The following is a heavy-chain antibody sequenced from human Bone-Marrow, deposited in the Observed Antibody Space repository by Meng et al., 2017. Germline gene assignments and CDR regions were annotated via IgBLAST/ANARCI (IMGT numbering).Heavy chain of an antibody. V-gene: IGHV4/OR15-8*02. CDR3: ASWIYSCGWQ. CDR2: IYHGGDT. J-gene: IGHJ4*02. Sequence: QVQLQEPGPGLVKPSGTLSLTCVVSGGSISSIDWWSWVRQPPGKGLEWIGEIYHGGDTNYNPSLKSRVTIAIDRSKNQFSLKLSSVTAADTAVYYCASWIYSCGWQWGQGTLVTVSS. CDR1: GGSISSIDW. D-gene: IGHD6-19*01.